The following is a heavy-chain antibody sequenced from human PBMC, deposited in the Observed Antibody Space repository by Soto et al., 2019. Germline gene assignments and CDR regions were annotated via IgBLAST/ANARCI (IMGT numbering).Heavy chain of an antibody. CDR2: ISSSSSTI. CDR3: ARGLLSYYDSTGSSDY. Sequence: GGSLRLSCAASGFTFSSYSMNWVRQAPGKGLEWASYISSSSSTIYYAASVKGRFTISRDNAKNSLYLQMNSLRDEDTAVYYCARGLLSYYDSTGSSDYWGQGTLVTVSS. V-gene: IGHV3-48*02. CDR1: GFTFSSYS. D-gene: IGHD3-22*01. J-gene: IGHJ4*02.